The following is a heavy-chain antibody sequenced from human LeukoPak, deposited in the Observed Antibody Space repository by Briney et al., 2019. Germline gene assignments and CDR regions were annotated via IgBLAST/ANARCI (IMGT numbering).Heavy chain of an antibody. CDR2: IYYSGST. J-gene: IGHJ6*03. Sequence: PSETLSLTCTVSGGSISSYYWSWIRQPPGKGLEWIGYIYYSGSTNYNPSLKSRVTISVDTSKNQFSLKLSSVTAADTAVYYCASSRYDFWSGPPGYMDVWGKGATVTVSS. V-gene: IGHV4-59*01. CDR3: ASSRYDFWSGPPGYMDV. CDR1: GGSISSYY. D-gene: IGHD3-3*01.